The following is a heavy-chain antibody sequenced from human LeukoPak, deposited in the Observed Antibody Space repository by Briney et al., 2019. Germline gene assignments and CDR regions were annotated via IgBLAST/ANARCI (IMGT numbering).Heavy chain of an antibody. J-gene: IGHJ4*02. D-gene: IGHD4-23*01. CDR2: IKEDGSEK. V-gene: IGHV3-7*01. Sequence: GGSLRLSCAASGFTFSNYWMSWVRQAPGKGLKWVANIKEDGSEKYYVDSVKGRFTISRDNAKNSLYLQMNSLRAEDTAVYYCARDRWWGQGTLVTVSS. CDR1: GFTFSNYW. CDR3: ARDRW.